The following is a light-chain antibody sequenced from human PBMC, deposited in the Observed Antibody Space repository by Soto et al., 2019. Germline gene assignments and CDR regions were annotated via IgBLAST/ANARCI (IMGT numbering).Light chain of an antibody. J-gene: IGKJ2*01. Sequence: ENVLTQSPVTLSLSPGERATLSCRASQSVTSNKVAWFQQKPGQAPRLLIRAASSRATGIPDTFSGSGSATYFTLTISRLEPEVFAVYYCQQYGSPPPYTFGQGTKLEIK. V-gene: IGKV3-20*01. CDR1: QSVTSNK. CDR2: AAS. CDR3: QQYGSPPPYT.